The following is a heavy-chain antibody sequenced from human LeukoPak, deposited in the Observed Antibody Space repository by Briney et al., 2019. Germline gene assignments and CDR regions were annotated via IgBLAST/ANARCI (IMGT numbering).Heavy chain of an antibody. J-gene: IGHJ4*02. CDR2: IYTSGST. Sequence: SETLSLTCIVSGGSISSYYWSWIRQPAGKGLEWIGRIYTSGSTNYNPSLKSRVTMSVDTSKNQFSLKLSSVTAADTAVYYCARTQVDYDILTGYSGPYYFDYWGQGTLVTVSS. V-gene: IGHV4-4*07. CDR1: GGSISSYY. CDR3: ARTQVDYDILTGYSGPYYFDY. D-gene: IGHD3-9*01.